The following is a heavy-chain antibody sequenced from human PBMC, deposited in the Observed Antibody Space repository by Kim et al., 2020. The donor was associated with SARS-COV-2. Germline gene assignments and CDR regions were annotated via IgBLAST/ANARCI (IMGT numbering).Heavy chain of an antibody. J-gene: IGHJ4*02. Sequence: GGSLRLSCAASGFTFSSYGMHWVRQAPGKGLEWVAVIWYDGSTKYYADSVKGRFTISRDNSKNTLYLQMNSLRAEDTAVYYCAKDSVHKYYFDYWGQGTLVTVSS. V-gene: IGHV3-33*06. CDR2: IWYDGSTK. CDR3: AKDSVHKYYFDY. CDR1: GFTFSSYG.